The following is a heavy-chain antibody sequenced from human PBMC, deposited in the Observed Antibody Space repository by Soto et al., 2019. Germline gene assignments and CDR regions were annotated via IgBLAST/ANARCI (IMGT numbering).Heavy chain of an antibody. J-gene: IGHJ3*02. CDR1: GYTFTSYG. Sequence: QVQLVQSGAEVKKPGASVKVSCKASGYTFTSYGISWVRQAPGQGLEWMGWISAYNGNTNYAQKLKGRVTMTTDTSTSTAYMELRSLRSDDTAVYYCARDESNRYCGGDCYSFGAFDIWGQGTMVTVSS. D-gene: IGHD2-21*02. CDR2: ISAYNGNT. V-gene: IGHV1-18*01. CDR3: ARDESNRYCGGDCYSFGAFDI.